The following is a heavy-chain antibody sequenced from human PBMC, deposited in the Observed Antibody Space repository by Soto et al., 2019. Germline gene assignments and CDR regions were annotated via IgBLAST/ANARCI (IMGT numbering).Heavy chain of an antibody. Sequence: QVQLVQSGAEVKKPGASVKVSCKASGYTFTSYGISWVRQAPGQCLEWMGWISADNGNTNYAQTLDGRVTMTTDTSTSTAYMERRSLRSDGTAVDYCARADLRYYYGMDVWGQGTTVTVSS. D-gene: IGHD3-3*01. CDR3: ARADLRYYYGMDV. J-gene: IGHJ6*02. CDR1: GYTFTSYG. V-gene: IGHV1-18*01. CDR2: ISADNGNT.